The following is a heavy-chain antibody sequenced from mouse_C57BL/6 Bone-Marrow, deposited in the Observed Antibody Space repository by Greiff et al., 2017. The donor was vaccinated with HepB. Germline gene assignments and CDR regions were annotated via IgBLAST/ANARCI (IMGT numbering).Heavy chain of an antibody. D-gene: IGHD2-3*01. CDR1: GFTFSDYG. V-gene: IGHV5-17*01. J-gene: IGHJ3*01. CDR3: ARTMAGAY. Sequence: EVKLMESGGGLVKPGGSLKLSCAASGFTFSDYGMHWVRQAPEKGLEWVAYISSGSSTIYYADTVKGRFTISRDNAKNTLFLQMTSLRSEDTAMYYCARTMAGAYWGQGTLVTVSA. CDR2: ISSGSSTI.